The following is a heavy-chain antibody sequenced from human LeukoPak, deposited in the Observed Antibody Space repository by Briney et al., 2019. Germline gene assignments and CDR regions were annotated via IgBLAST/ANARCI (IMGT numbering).Heavy chain of an antibody. V-gene: IGHV3-7*01. J-gene: IGHJ3*02. D-gene: IGHD3-3*01. CDR2: IKQDGSEK. CDR3: ARGGLEWLLLDAFDI. CDR1: GFTFSSYW. Sequence: GGSLRLSCAASGFTFSSYWMSWVRQAPGKGLEWVANIKQDGSEKYYVDSVKGRFTISRDNAKNSLYLQMNSLRAEDTAVYYCARGGLEWLLLDAFDIWGQGTMVTVSS.